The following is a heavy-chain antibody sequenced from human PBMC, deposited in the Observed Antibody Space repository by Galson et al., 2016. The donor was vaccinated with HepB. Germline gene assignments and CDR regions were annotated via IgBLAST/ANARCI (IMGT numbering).Heavy chain of an antibody. Sequence: SLRLSCAVSGVTVSNSFMSWVRQAPGKGLEWVSLIYSGGSTDYADSVKGRFTISRDNSKNTLYLHMNSLRVEDTAVYYCASDPGGGPTHGYWGQGTLVTVSS. CDR2: IYSGGST. J-gene: IGHJ4*02. CDR3: ASDPGGGPTHGY. V-gene: IGHV3-66*01. D-gene: IGHD3-16*01. CDR1: GVTVSNSF.